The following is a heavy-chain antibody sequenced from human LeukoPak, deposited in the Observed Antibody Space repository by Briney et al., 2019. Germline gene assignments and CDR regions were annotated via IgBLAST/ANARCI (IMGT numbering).Heavy chain of an antibody. J-gene: IGHJ4*02. V-gene: IGHV3-9*01. CDR2: ISWNSGSI. CDR1: GFAFDDYA. CDR3: AKEGY. Sequence: GGSLRLSCAASGFAFDDYAMHWVRQAPGKGLEWVSGISWNSGSIGYADSVKGRFTISRDNAKNSLYLQMNSLRAEDTALYYCAKEGYWGQGTLVTVSS.